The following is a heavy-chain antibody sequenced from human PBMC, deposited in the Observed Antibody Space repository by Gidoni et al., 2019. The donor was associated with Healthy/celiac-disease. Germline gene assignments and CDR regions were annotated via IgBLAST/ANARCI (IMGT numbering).Heavy chain of an antibody. D-gene: IGHD4-17*01. CDR3: ARDRLDDYGDSRLDYYYYGMDV. CDR1: GFTFSSYS. J-gene: IGHJ6*02. V-gene: IGHV3-48*01. CDR2: ISSSSSTI. Sequence: EVQLVESGGGLVQPGGSLRLSCAASGFTFSSYSMNWVRQAPGKGLEWVSYISSSSSTIYYADSVKGRFTISRDNAKNSLYLQMNSLRAEDTAVYYCARDRLDDYGDSRLDYYYYGMDVWGQGTTVTVSS.